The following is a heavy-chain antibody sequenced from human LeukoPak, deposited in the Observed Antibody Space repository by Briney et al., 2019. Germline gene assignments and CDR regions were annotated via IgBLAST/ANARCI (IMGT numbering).Heavy chain of an antibody. D-gene: IGHD6-13*01. V-gene: IGHV1-18*01. J-gene: IGHJ6*02. CDR3: ARDNTIAAAGTNYYYGMDV. Sequence: GASVKVSCKASGYTFTSYGISWVRQAPGQGLEWMGWISAYNGNTNYAQKLQGRVTMTTDTSTSTAYMELRSLRSDDTAMYYCARDNTIAAAGTNYYYGMDVWGQGTTDTVSS. CDR1: GYTFTSYG. CDR2: ISAYNGNT.